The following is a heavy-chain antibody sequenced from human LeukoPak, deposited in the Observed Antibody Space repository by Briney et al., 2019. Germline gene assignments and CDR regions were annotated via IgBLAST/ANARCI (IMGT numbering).Heavy chain of an antibody. CDR1: GFSFSSHS. D-gene: IGHD2-15*01. CDR3: AKDTDVVVPEYFQY. CDR2: ISGSGGST. Sequence: TGGSLRLSCAASGFSFSSHSMNWVRQAPGKGLEWVSAISGSGGSTYYADSVKGRFTVSRDNSENTLFLQMNSLRAEDTAIYYCAKDTDVVVPEYFQYWGQGTLVTVSS. V-gene: IGHV3-23*01. J-gene: IGHJ1*01.